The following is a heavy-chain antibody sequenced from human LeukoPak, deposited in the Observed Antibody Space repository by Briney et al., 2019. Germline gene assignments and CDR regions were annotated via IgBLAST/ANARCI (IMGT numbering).Heavy chain of an antibody. Sequence: PSETLSLTCTVSGGSISSYYWTWIRQPPGQGLEWIGYISYSGSTNYNPSLKSRVTISRDTSKNQFSLKLTSVTAADTAVYYCARGMTVFGVVIKSGVDVWGQGTTVTVSS. J-gene: IGHJ6*02. D-gene: IGHD3-3*01. CDR1: GGSISSYY. V-gene: IGHV4-59*01. CDR2: ISYSGST. CDR3: ARGMTVFGVVIKSGVDV.